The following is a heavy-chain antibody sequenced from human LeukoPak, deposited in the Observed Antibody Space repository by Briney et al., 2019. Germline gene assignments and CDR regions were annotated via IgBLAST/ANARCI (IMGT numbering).Heavy chain of an antibody. Sequence: SGGSLRLSCAASGFSFSDYYMSLIRQAPGKGPEWVSHISDSGSTINYADSVKGRFTISRDNTKKSLFLQMNSLRAEDTAVYYCVRDPWGSRGYWGQRTLVTLCS. V-gene: IGHV3-11*01. D-gene: IGHD2-2*01. CDR2: ISDSGSTI. J-gene: IGHJ4*02. CDR3: VRDPWGSRGY. CDR1: GFSFSDYY.